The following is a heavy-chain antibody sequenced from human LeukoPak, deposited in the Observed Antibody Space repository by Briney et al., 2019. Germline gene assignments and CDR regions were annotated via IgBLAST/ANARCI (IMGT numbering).Heavy chain of an antibody. J-gene: IGHJ6*03. CDR3: AREVADYGGYYYYHYMDV. CDR1: GGSISSSSYY. CDR2: MYYIGST. D-gene: IGHD4-23*01. V-gene: IGHV4-39*07. Sequence: SETLSLTRTVSGGSISSSSYYWGWIRQPPGKGLEWIGSMYYIGSTYYNPSLKSRVTMSVDTSKNQFSLKLGSVTAADTAMYYCAREVADYGGYYYYHYMDVWGKGTTVTISS.